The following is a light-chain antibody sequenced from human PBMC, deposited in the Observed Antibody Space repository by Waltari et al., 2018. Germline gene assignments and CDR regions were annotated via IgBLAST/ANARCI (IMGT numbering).Light chain of an antibody. Sequence: IMLTQSPGTLSLSPGERATLSCRASQSVSRSLAWYQQKPGQAPKLLIYGASTRATGIPDRFTGSGSGTDFSLTISSLEPEDFAIYFCQHYVRLPATFGQGTKVEIK. V-gene: IGKV3-20*01. CDR2: GAS. CDR1: QSVSRS. J-gene: IGKJ1*01. CDR3: QHYVRLPAT.